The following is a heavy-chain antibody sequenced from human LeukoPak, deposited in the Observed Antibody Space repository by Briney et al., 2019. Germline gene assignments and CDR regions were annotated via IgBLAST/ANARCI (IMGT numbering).Heavy chain of an antibody. J-gene: IGHJ6*03. CDR1: GFTFSNYW. CDR2: IKQDRSEK. Sequence: PGGSLRLSCAASGFTFSNYWMSWVRQAPGKGLEWVANIKQDRSEKYYVDSVKGRFTISRDNAKNSLYLQMNSLRAEDTAVYYCARRDYYYYMDVWGKGTTVTISS. V-gene: IGHV3-7*03. CDR3: ARRDYYYYMDV.